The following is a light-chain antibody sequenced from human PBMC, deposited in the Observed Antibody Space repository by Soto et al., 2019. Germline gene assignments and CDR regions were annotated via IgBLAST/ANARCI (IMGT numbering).Light chain of an antibody. Sequence: EIVLTQSPGTLSLSPGERATLSCRASQSVSSSHLAWYQQKPGQAPRLLIYGASSRATGIADRFSGSGSGTDFTLTISSLEPEDFAVYYCQQYGSSPPFSFGPGTKVDIK. CDR1: QSVSSSH. J-gene: IGKJ3*01. V-gene: IGKV3-20*01. CDR2: GAS. CDR3: QQYGSSPPFS.